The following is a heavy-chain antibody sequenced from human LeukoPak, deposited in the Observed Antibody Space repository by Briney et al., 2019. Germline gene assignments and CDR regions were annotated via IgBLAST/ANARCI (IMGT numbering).Heavy chain of an antibody. CDR1: GDSINNGGLS. V-gene: IGHV4-61*02. J-gene: IGHJ4*02. CDR2: ISGSGST. CDR3: ARLPLGGPFDY. Sequence: PSQTLSLTCTVSGDSINNGGLSWNWIRQSAGKRLEWIGRISGSGSTSYNPSLKSRVIISTDTSKSQFSLKMTSVTAADTAVYYCARLPLGGPFDYWGQGTLVTVSS. D-gene: IGHD3-16*01.